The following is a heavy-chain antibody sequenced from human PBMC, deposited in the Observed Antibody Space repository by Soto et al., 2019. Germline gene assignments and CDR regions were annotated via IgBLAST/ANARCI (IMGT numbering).Heavy chain of an antibody. D-gene: IGHD3-22*01. CDR2: IYYSGST. V-gene: IGHV4-39*01. CDR1: GVSISSSSYY. J-gene: IGHJ4*02. Sequence: SETLSLTCTVSGVSISSSSYYWVWIRQPPGKGLAWIGSIYYSGSTYYNPSLKSRVTISVDTSKNQFSLTLSSVTAADTAVYYCANTYYYDSSGYYYFDYWGQGTLVTVSS. CDR3: ANTYYYDSSGYYYFDY.